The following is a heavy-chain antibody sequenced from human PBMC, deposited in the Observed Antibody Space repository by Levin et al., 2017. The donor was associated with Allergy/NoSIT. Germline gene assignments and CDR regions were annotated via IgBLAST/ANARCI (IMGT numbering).Heavy chain of an antibody. V-gene: IGHV3-23*01. J-gene: IGHJ4*01. CDR1: FLPFLPSS. CDR3: ATEMTAVIPVFDF. Sequence: GGSLGLSFSSSFLPFLPSSLLFFLPSPLKGLEWVSAITSRVRTYYTDSVKGRFTVSRDNSKNALYLQMNSLRADDTAVYYCATEMTAVIPVFDFWGQGILVTVSS. CDR2: ITSRVRT. D-gene: IGHD2-2*01.